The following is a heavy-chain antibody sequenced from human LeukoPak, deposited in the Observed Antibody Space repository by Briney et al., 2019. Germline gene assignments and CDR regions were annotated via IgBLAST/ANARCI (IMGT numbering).Heavy chain of an antibody. CDR3: ARLITSGYYYFDY. CDR1: GGSISSYY. V-gene: IGHV4-59*04. Sequence: SETLSLTCTVSGGSISSYYWSWIRQPPGKGLEWIASLYHSGATYYNPSLRSRVTVSVDTSKSQFSLQLSSVTAADTAMYYCARLITSGYYYFDYWGQGTLVTVSS. D-gene: IGHD5-12*01. CDR2: LYHSGAT. J-gene: IGHJ4*02.